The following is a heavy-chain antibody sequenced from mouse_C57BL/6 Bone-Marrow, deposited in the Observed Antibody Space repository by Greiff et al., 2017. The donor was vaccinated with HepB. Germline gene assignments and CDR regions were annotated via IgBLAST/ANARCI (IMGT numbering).Heavy chain of an antibody. J-gene: IGHJ3*01. D-gene: IGHD2-3*01. CDR1: GFTFSDYY. CDR3: ARHDDGYYPAWFAY. CDR2: ISNGGGST. V-gene: IGHV5-12*01. Sequence: EVMLVESGGGLVQPGGSLKLSCAASGFTFSDYYMYWVRHTPEKRLEWVAYISNGGGSTYYPDTVKGRFTISRDNAKNTLYLQMSRLKSEDTAMYYCARHDDGYYPAWFAYWGQGTLVTVSA.